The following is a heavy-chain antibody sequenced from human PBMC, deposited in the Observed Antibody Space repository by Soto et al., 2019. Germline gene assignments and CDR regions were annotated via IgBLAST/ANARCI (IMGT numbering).Heavy chain of an antibody. CDR1: GDTFSTYT. V-gene: IGHV1-69*14. J-gene: IGHJ6*02. CDR3: AREGLVLVPTTVNSDYYYYAMAV. CDR2: IIPRSATS. Sequence: QVQLVQSGAEVKKPGSSVKVSCKASGDTFSTYTITWMRQAPGQGLEWMGGIIPRSATSNYAQKFQGRVIITAEKSTNTAYMELSILISEDTAVYYCAREGLVLVPTTVNSDYYYYAMAVWGQGTTVTVSS. D-gene: IGHD2-2*01.